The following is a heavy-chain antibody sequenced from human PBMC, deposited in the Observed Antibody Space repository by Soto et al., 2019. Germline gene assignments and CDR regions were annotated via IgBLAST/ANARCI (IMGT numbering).Heavy chain of an antibody. D-gene: IGHD6-19*01. V-gene: IGHV4-59*01. CDR2: IYYSGST. CDR1: GGSISSYY. CDR3: ARDSGSGWYYFDY. J-gene: IGHJ4*02. Sequence: ETLSLTCTVSGGSISSYYWSWIRQPPGKGLEWIGYIYYSGSTNYNPSLKSRVTISVDTSKNQFSLKLSSVTAADTAVYYCARDSGSGWYYFDYWGQGTLVTVSS.